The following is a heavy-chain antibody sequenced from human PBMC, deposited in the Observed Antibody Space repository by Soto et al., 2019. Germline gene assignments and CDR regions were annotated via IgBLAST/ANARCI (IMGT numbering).Heavy chain of an antibody. CDR1: GFTFSSYW. CDR3: ARDYTRIAFDI. Sequence: GGSLRLSYAASGFTFSSYWMHWVRQAPGKGLVWVSRINSDGSSTSYADSVKGRFTISRDNSKNTLYLQMNSLRAEDTAVYYCARDYTRIAFDIWGQGTMVTVS. D-gene: IGHD3-16*01. V-gene: IGHV3-74*01. J-gene: IGHJ3*02. CDR2: INSDGSST.